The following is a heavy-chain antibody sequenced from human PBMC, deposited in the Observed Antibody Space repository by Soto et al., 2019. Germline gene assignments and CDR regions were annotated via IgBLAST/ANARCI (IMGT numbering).Heavy chain of an antibody. D-gene: IGHD6-13*01. CDR2: IYPGDSDT. J-gene: IGHJ6*02. V-gene: IGHV5-51*01. CDR3: TRSTPAAASYYYYGMDV. Sequence: GESLTIFCKGSGYSFTSYWIGWVRQMPWKGLEWIGIIYPGDSDTRYSPSFQGQVTLSADKSISSAYLQWSSLKASDTAIFYCTRSTPAAASYYYYGMDVWSQGTTVTVSS. CDR1: GYSFTSYW.